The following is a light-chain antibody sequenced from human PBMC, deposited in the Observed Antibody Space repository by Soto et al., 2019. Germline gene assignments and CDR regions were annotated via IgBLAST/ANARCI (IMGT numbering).Light chain of an antibody. CDR3: CSYAGRYTFV. Sequence: QSVLTQPRSVSGSPGQSVTISCTGTSSDVGGYNYVSWYLQHPGKAPKLMIYDVTKRPSGVPDRFSGSKSGNTASLTISGLQAEDEADYYCCSYAGRYTFVFGTGTKVTVL. CDR2: DVT. V-gene: IGLV2-11*01. CDR1: SSDVGGYNY. J-gene: IGLJ1*01.